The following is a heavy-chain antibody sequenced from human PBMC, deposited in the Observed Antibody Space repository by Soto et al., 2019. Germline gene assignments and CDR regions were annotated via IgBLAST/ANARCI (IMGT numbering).Heavy chain of an antibody. Sequence: TLSLTCAVSGGAIRSGCDTDSWSWILQPPGRGVEGIGHIDLSGSTYYNPSLKRRVTISVDRSNDHFSLNLNSVTAADTAVSSCARVVLGDSQAYYFDYWGRGTLVTVSS. CDR1: GGAIRSGCDTDS. D-gene: IGHD2-21*01. CDR2: IDLSGST. V-gene: IGHV4-30-2*01. J-gene: IGHJ4*02. CDR3: ARVVLGDSQAYYFDY.